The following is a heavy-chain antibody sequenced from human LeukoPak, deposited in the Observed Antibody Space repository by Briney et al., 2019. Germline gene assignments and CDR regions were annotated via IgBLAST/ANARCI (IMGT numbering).Heavy chain of an antibody. CDR3: ARYHFWSGYPPKGYFDY. V-gene: IGHV4-38-2*02. J-gene: IGHJ4*02. D-gene: IGHD3-3*01. CDR2: IYQSGST. Sequence: SETLSLTYTVSGYSISSDYYWGWIRQPPGKGLEWIGSIYQSGSTFDNPSLKSRVTISAVTSKNQFSLKLSSVTAADTAAYYCARYHFWSGYPPKGYFDYWGQGTLVTVSS. CDR1: GYSISSDYY.